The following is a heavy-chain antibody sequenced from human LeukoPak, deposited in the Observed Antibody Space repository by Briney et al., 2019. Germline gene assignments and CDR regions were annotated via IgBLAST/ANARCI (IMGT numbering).Heavy chain of an antibody. J-gene: IGHJ3*02. CDR2: TNEDESEK. Sequence: GGSLRLSCAAFGFTVSSNYMSWVRQAPGKGLEWVANTNEDESEKNYVDFVSGQFTISRDSAEHLLFLQMNSLRAEDTAVYYCARKAQTGSHSGPFDIWGQGTLVTVSS. CDR1: GFTVSSNY. V-gene: IGHV3-7*01. CDR3: ARKAQTGSHSGPFDI. D-gene: IGHD1-26*01.